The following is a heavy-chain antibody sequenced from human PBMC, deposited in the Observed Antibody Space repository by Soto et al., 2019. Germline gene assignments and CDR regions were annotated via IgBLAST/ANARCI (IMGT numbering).Heavy chain of an antibody. Sequence: SETLSLTCIVSGDSVTSGSYYWTWLRQPPGKGLEWIGYISYTGRSKYNPSLQSRVTISVDTSKNDFSLNLSSVTAADTAVYFCAREWGLLPYYVMNVWGHGTAVTVSS. D-gene: IGHD7-27*01. J-gene: IGHJ6*02. CDR2: ISYTGRS. CDR3: AREWGLLPYYVMNV. V-gene: IGHV4-61*03. CDR1: GDSVTSGSYY.